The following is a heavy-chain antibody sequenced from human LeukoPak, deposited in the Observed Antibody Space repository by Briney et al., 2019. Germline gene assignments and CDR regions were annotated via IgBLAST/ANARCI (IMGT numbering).Heavy chain of an antibody. D-gene: IGHD6-13*01. CDR3: ANIAAAGVDY. J-gene: IGHJ4*02. CDR1: GFTFSSYA. Sequence: GRSLRLSSAASGFTFSSYAMHWVRQAPGKGLEWVAVISYDGSNKYYADSVRGRFTISRDNSKNTLYLQMNSLRAEDTAVYYCANIAAAGVDYWGQGTLVTVSS. V-gene: IGHV3-30-3*01. CDR2: ISYDGSNK.